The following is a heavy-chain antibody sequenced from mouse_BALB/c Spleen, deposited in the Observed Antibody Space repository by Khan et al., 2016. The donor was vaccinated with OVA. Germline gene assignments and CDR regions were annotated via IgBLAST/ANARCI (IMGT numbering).Heavy chain of an antibody. V-gene: IGHV1S81*02. CDR3: TRGGYGWFAY. Sequence: QVQLQQSGAELVKPGASVKLSCKASGYTFNSYYMYWVKQRPGQGLEWIGEINPSNGGTNFNEKFKSKSTLTVDKSSSTAYMQLSSLTSEDSAVYYCTRGGYGWFAYWGQGTLVTVSA. J-gene: IGHJ3*01. CDR1: GYTFNSYY. D-gene: IGHD2-14*01. CDR2: INPSNGGT.